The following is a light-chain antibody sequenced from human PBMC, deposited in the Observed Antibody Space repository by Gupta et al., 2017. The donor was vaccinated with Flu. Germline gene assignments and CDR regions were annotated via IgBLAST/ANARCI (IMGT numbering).Light chain of an antibody. Sequence: QTVVTQEPSFPVSPGGPVTLTCGLTSGSVSTNYFPCWYRQTPGQTPLTLIYNTNTRSSGVPDRFSGSNVGNTAVLTITGAQADDEADYYCVSYISRGIVVFGGGTKLTVL. CDR1: SGSVSTNYF. J-gene: IGLJ3*02. CDR2: NTN. V-gene: IGLV8-61*01. CDR3: VSYISRGIVV.